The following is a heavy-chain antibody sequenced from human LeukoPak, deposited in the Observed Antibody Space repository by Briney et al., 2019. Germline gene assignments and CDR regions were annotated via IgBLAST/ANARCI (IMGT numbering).Heavy chain of an antibody. Sequence: GGSLRVSCAASGFTFSSYWMHWVRQVPGKGLVWVSRINRDGSSTSYADSVKGRFTISRDNAKNTLYLQMNSLRAEDTAVYYCAKELRIDYWGQGTLVTVSS. CDR1: GFTFSSYW. J-gene: IGHJ4*02. CDR2: INRDGSST. V-gene: IGHV3-74*01. CDR3: AKELRIDY. D-gene: IGHD4-17*01.